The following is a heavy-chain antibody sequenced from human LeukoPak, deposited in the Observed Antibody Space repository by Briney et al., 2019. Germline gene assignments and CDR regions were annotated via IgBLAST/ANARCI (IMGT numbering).Heavy chain of an antibody. Sequence: KASQTLSLTCTVSGGSISSGGYYWSWIRQHPGKGLEWIGYIYYSGSTYYNPSLKSRVTISVDTSKTQFSLKLSSVTAADTAVYYCARERGYYYDSSGYYFDYWGQGTLVTVSS. CDR3: ARERGYYYDSSGYYFDY. D-gene: IGHD3-22*01. J-gene: IGHJ4*02. V-gene: IGHV4-31*03. CDR2: IYYSGST. CDR1: GGSISSGGYY.